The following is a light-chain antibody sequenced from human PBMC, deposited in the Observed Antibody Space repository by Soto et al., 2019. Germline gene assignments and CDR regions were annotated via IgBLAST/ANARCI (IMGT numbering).Light chain of an antibody. CDR2: GAS. CDR3: QQYGSSPWT. Sequence: ESVLTQSPGTLSLYPGERATLSCRASQSVSSNYLAWYQQKPGQAPRPLIYGASSRATGIPDRFSGSGAGTDFTLTTSRLESEDFAVYYCQQYGSSPWTFGQGTKVDIK. CDR1: QSVSSNY. V-gene: IGKV3-20*01. J-gene: IGKJ1*01.